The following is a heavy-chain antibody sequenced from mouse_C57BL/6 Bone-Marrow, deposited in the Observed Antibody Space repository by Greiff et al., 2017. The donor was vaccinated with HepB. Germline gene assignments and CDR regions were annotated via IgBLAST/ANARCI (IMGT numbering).Heavy chain of an antibody. V-gene: IGHV3-6*01. D-gene: IGHD3-2*02. CDR2: ISYDGSN. CDR1: GYSITSGYY. Sequence: ETGPGLVKPSQSLSLTCSVTGYSITSGYYWNWIRQFPGNKLEWMGYISYDGSNNYNPSLKNRISITRDTSKNQFFLKLNSVTTEDTATYYCARADSSGYYWGQGTTLTVSS. CDR3: ARADSSGYY. J-gene: IGHJ2*01.